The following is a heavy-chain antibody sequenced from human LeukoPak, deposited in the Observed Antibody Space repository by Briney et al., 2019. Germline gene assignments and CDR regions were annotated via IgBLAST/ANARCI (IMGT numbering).Heavy chain of an antibody. CDR3: ARAVGASVGYYYFDF. V-gene: IGHV3-20*04. D-gene: IGHD3-3*01. CDR1: GFTFDGYG. CDR2: INWNGGST. Sequence: GSLRLSCVASGFTFDGYGMSWVRQGPGKGLEWVSGINWNGGSTGYADSVKGRFTISRDNAKNSVYLQMNSLRADDTALYYCARAVGASVGYYYFDFWGQGTLVTVSS. J-gene: IGHJ4*02.